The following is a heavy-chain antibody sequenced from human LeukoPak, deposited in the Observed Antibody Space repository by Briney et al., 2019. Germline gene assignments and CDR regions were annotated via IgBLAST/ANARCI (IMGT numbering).Heavy chain of an antibody. Sequence: SETLSLTCTVSGGSISSYYWSWIRQPAGKGLEWIGRIYTSGSTNYNPSLKSRVTMSVDTSKNQFSLKLSSVTAADTAVYYCARDYYDSSGSPQNWFDPWGQGTLVTVSS. CDR3: ARDYYDSSGSPQNWFDP. J-gene: IGHJ5*02. V-gene: IGHV4-4*07. D-gene: IGHD3-22*01. CDR1: GGSISSYY. CDR2: IYTSGST.